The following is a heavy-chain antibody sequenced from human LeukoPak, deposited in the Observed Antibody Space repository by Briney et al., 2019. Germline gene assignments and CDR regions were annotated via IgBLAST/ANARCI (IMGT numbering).Heavy chain of an antibody. CDR3: AKDRSSGTFDY. J-gene: IGHJ4*02. D-gene: IGHD3-3*01. CDR1: GFTFDDYA. CDR2: TSWNSGSI. Sequence: GRSLRLSCAASGFTFDDYAMHWVRQAPGKGLEWVSGTSWNSGSIGYADSVKGRFTISRGNAKNSLYLQMNSLRAEDTALYYCAKDRSSGTFDYWGQGTLVTVSS. V-gene: IGHV3-9*01.